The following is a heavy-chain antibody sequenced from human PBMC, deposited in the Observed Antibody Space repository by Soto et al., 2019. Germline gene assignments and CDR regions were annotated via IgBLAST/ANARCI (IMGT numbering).Heavy chain of an antibody. CDR2: FDPEDGET. CDR1: GYTLTELS. V-gene: IGHV1-24*01. CDR3: ATGALYYDFWSGINIDY. J-gene: IGHJ4*02. Sequence: VASVKVSCKVSGYTLTELSMHWVRQAPGKGLEWMGGFDPEDGETIYAQKFQGRVTMTEDTSTDTAYMELSSLRSEDTAVYYCATGALYYDFWSGINIDYWGQGTLVTVSS. D-gene: IGHD3-3*01.